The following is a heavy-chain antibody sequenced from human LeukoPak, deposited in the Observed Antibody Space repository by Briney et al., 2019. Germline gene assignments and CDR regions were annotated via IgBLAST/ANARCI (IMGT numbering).Heavy chain of an antibody. CDR2: IKQDGSEK. D-gene: IGHD3-16*01. CDR3: ARVRYDRPDYYYYGMDV. CDR1: GFTFSSYW. J-gene: IGHJ6*02. Sequence: GGSLRVSCAASGFTFSSYWTSWVRQAPGKGLEGVANIKQDGSEKYYVDSVKGRFTISRDNAKNSLYLQMNSLRAEDTAVYCCARVRYDRPDYYYYGMDVWGQGTTVSVSS. V-gene: IGHV3-7*01.